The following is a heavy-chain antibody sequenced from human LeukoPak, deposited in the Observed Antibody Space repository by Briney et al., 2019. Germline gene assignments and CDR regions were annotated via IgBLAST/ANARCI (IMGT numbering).Heavy chain of an antibody. Sequence: PSETLSLTCAVYGGSFSGYYWNWIRQPPGKGLEWIGYIYYSGSINYNPSLKSRVTISVETSKSQFSLKLSSVTAADTAVYYCARGYYYFDYWGQGILVTVSS. CDR1: GGSFSGYY. D-gene: IGHD1-14*01. CDR2: IYYSGSI. V-gene: IGHV4-59*01. J-gene: IGHJ4*02. CDR3: ARGYYYFDY.